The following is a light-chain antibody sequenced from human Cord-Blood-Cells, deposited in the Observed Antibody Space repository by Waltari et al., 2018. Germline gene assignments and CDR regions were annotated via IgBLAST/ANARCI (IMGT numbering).Light chain of an antibody. V-gene: IGLV1-40*01. CDR1: SSKIGAGYD. Sequence: QSALTQPSSVSGAPGQRVPITCTGSSSKIGAGYDVHGYQQLPGTAPKPLIYGNSNRPSGVPDRFSGSKSGTSASLAITGLQAEDEADYYCQSYDSSLSGYVFGTGTKVTVL. J-gene: IGLJ1*01. CDR3: QSYDSSLSGYV. CDR2: GNS.